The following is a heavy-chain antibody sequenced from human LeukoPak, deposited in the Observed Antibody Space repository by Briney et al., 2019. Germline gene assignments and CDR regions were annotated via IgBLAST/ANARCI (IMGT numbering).Heavy chain of an antibody. J-gene: IGHJ3*02. CDR2: IIPIFGTA. V-gene: IGHV1-69*13. Sequence: ASVKVSCKASGYTFTSYDINWVRQAPGQGLEWMGGIIPIFGTANYAQKFQGRVTITADESTSTAYMELSSLRSEDTAVYYCAVDYDRTSLNAFDIWGQGTMVTVSS. CDR1: GYTFTSYD. CDR3: AVDYDRTSLNAFDI. D-gene: IGHD3-22*01.